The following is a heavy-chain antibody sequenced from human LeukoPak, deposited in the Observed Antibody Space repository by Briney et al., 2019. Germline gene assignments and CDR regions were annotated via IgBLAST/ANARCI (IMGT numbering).Heavy chain of an antibody. Sequence: PGGSLRLSCAASGFTLSSYAMHWVRQAPGKGLEWVAVISYDGSNKYYADSVKGRFTISRENSKNTLYLQMNSLRAEDTAVYYCAETSVGGGRIIGSGYFDNWGQGTLVTVSS. CDR1: GFTLSSYA. CDR2: ISYDGSNK. D-gene: IGHD2-15*01. J-gene: IGHJ4*02. CDR3: AETSVGGGRIIGSGYFDN. V-gene: IGHV3-30-3*01.